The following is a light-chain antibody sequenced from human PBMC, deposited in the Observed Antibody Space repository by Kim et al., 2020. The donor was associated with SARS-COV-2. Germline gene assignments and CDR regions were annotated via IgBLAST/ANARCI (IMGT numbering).Light chain of an antibody. CDR1: SYNIGAGYD. CDR2: GNS. CDR3: QSYDSSLSGSV. V-gene: IGLV1-40*01. Sequence: RVTNCCTGRSYNIGAGYDVHWYQQLPGTAPKHHIYGNSNRPSGVPDRFSGSKSGTSASLAITGLQAEDEADYYCQSYDSSLSGSVFGGGTQLTVL. J-gene: IGLJ3*02.